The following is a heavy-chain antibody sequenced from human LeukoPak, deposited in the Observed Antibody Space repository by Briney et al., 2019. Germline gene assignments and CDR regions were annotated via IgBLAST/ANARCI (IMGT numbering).Heavy chain of an antibody. V-gene: IGHV3-48*03. D-gene: IGHD2-2*01. CDR2: ISSSGTTI. J-gene: IGHJ4*02. CDR3: ARKYCSTTSCLFDN. CDR1: GFTFSSYE. Sequence: GGSLRLSCAASGFTFSSYEMNWVRQAPGKGLQWVSDISSSGTTIYYADSVKGRFTISRDNAKNSLYLQMNSLRAEDTAVYYCARKYCSTTSCLFDNWGQGTLVTVSS.